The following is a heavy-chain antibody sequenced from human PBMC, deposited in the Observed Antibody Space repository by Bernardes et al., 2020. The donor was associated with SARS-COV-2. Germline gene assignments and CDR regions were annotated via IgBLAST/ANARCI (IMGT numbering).Heavy chain of an antibody. CDR1: GFIFSNFW. V-gene: IGHV3-7*01. CDR3: ARVRPGTTFDY. CDR2: IKQDGSEK. D-gene: IGHD1-7*01. Sequence: GGSLRLSCAAPGFIFSNFWMSRVRQAPGKGLEWVANIKQDGSEKYYVDSVKGRFTISRDNAQNSLYLQMNSLRAEDTAVYYCARVRPGTTFDYWGQGTLVTVSS. J-gene: IGHJ4*02.